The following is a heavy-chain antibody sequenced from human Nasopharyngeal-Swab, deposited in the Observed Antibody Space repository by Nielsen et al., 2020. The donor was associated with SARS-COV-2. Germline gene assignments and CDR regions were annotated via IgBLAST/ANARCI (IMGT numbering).Heavy chain of an antibody. Sequence: VKVSCKASGYTFTSYYMHWVRQAPGQGLEWMGIINPSGGSTSYAQKFQGRVTMTRDTSTSTVYMELSSLRSEDTAVYYCARDGGFGELVAYYYYYMDVWGKGTTVTVSS. D-gene: IGHD3-10*01. J-gene: IGHJ6*03. V-gene: IGHV1-46*01. CDR2: INPSGGST. CDR1: GYTFTSYY. CDR3: ARDGGFGELVAYYYYYMDV.